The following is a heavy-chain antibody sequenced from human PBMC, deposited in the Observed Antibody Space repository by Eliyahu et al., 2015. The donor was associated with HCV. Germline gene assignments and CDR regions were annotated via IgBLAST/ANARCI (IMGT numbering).Heavy chain of an antibody. J-gene: IGHJ3*02. Sequence: QVQLVESGGGLVKPGGSLRLSCAASGFTFXDYNMGWIRQAPGKGLEWVSYISSSGSTIYYADSVKGRFTISRDNAKNSLYLQMNSLRAEDTAVYYCARVKWVVVVVALDAFDIWGQGTMVTVSS. CDR3: ARVKWVVVVVALDAFDI. CDR1: GFTFXDYN. D-gene: IGHD2-15*01. V-gene: IGHV3-11*01. CDR2: ISSSGSTI.